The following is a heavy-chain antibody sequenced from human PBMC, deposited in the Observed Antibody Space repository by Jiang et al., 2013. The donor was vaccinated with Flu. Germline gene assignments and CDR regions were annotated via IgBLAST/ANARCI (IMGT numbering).Heavy chain of an antibody. CDR2: IYYSGST. D-gene: IGHD1-26*01. CDR3: AREGRVVGATHDVFDY. V-gene: IGHV4-31*03. CDR1: GGSISSGGYY. Sequence: GSGLVKPSQTLSLTCTVSGGSISSGGYYWSWIRQHPGKGLEWIGYIYYSGSTYYNPSLKSRVTISVDTSKNQFSLKLSSVTAADTAVYYCAREGRVVGATHDVFDYWGQGTLVTVSS. J-gene: IGHJ4*02.